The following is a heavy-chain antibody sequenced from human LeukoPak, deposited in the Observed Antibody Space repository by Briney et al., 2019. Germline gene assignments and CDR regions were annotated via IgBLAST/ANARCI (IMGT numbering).Heavy chain of an antibody. Sequence: GGSLRLSCAASGFTVSSNYMSWVRQAPGKRLEWVSVIYSGGSTYYADFVKGRFTISRDNSKNTLYLQMNSLRAEDTAVYYCARVLCSGGSCYSGYWGQGTLVTVSS. V-gene: IGHV3-66*01. CDR1: GFTVSSNY. D-gene: IGHD2-15*01. CDR3: ARVLCSGGSCYSGY. CDR2: IYSGGST. J-gene: IGHJ4*02.